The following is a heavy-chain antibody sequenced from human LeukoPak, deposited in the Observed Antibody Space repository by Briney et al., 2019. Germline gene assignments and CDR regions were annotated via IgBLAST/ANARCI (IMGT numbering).Heavy chain of an antibody. CDR2: ISSSGSTI. Sequence: GGSLRPSCAASGFTFSTYEMNWVRQAPGKGLEWISYISSSGSTIYYAGSVRGRFTISRDNAKNSLYLQMNSLRAEDTAVYYCARGRDIVAIPVAMLLDYWGQGALVTVSS. CDR1: GFTFSTYE. CDR3: ARGRDIVAIPVAMLLDY. D-gene: IGHD2-2*01. V-gene: IGHV3-48*03. J-gene: IGHJ4*02.